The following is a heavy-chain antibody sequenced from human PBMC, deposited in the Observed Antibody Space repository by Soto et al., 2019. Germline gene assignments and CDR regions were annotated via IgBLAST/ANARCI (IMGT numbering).Heavy chain of an antibody. Sequence: QVQLQESGPGLVKPSETLSLTCTVSGGSISSYYWSWIRQPPGKGLEWIGYIYYSGSTNYNPSLKSRVTISVDTSKNQFSLKLSSVTAADTAVYYCARAYGDYPYWYFDLWGRGTLVTVSS. CDR3: ARAYGDYPYWYFDL. CDR1: GGSISSYY. V-gene: IGHV4-59*01. D-gene: IGHD4-17*01. CDR2: IYYSGST. J-gene: IGHJ2*01.